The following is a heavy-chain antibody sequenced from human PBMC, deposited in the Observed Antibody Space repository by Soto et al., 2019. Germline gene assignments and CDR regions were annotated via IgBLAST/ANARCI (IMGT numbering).Heavy chain of an antibody. CDR2: IIPIFGTA. CDR3: ARVLVATIAPYDY. V-gene: IGHV1-69*13. J-gene: IGHJ4*02. Sequence: SVKVSCKASGGTFSSYAISWVRQAPGQGLEWMGGIIPIFGTANYAQKFQGRVTITADESTSTAYMELSSLRSEDTAVYYCARVLVATIAPYDYWGQGKLVTVS. CDR1: GGTFSSYA. D-gene: IGHD5-12*01.